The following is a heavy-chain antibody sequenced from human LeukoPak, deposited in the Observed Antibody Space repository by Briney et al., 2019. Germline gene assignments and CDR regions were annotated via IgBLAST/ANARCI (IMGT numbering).Heavy chain of an antibody. D-gene: IGHD6-19*01. CDR3: ARVDRAVAGIPSLDWAFDI. CDR1: GGSISSYH. J-gene: IGHJ3*02. CDR2: MYYGGST. V-gene: IGHV4-59*08. Sequence: SETLSLTCTVSGGSISSYHWSWIRQPPGKGLEWIGYMYYGGSTNYNPSLKSRVTISVDTSKNKFSLKLSFVTAADTAVYYCARVDRAVAGIPSLDWAFDIWGQGTMVTVSS.